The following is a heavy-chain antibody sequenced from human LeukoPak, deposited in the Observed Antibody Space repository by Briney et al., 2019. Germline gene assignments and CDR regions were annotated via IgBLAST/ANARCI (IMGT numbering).Heavy chain of an antibody. J-gene: IGHJ4*02. CDR3: ANFDSSGYSVFDY. CDR1: GFSFGSYG. V-gene: IGHV3-30*02. D-gene: IGHD3-22*01. CDR2: IRYDGSNK. Sequence: GGSLRLSCAASGFSFGSYGMHWVRQAPGKGLEWVAFIRYDGSNKYYADSVKGRFTISRDNSKNTLYLQMNSLRAEDTAVYYCANFDSSGYSVFDYWGQGTLVTVSS.